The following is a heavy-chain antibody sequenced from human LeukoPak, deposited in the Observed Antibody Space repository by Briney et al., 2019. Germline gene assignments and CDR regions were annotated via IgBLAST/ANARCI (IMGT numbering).Heavy chain of an antibody. V-gene: IGHV3-23*01. J-gene: IGHJ4*02. CDR3: AKAGGRYYPLLFDY. CDR2: ISGSGGST. D-gene: IGHD1-26*01. Sequence: GGSLRLSCAASGFTFSNYGMYWVRQAPGKGLEWVSAISGSGGSTYYADSVKGRFTISRDNSKNTLYLQMNSLRAEDTAVYYCAKAGGRYYPLLFDYWGQGTLVTVS. CDR1: GFTFSNYG.